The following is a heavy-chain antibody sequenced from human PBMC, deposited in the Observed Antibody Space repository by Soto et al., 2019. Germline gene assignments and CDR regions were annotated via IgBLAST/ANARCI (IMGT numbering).Heavy chain of an antibody. CDR1: GFSFSSYA. CDR2: ISASSSSS. D-gene: IGHD2-15*01. J-gene: IGHJ4*02. CDR3: AKGYAYFDY. V-gene: IGHV3-23*01. Sequence: QPGGSLRLSCAASGFSFSSYAMGWARQAPGKGLEWVSTISASSSSSYHPDSVKGRFAISRDNSKNTLYLQMNSLRAEDTAVYYCAKGYAYFDYWGLGTLVTVSS.